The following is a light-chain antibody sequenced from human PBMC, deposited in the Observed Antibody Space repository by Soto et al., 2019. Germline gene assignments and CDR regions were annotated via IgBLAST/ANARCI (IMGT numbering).Light chain of an antibody. J-gene: IGKJ1*01. CDR1: QSISSNY. CDR3: QQYDDSMT. CDR2: GAS. Sequence: EIVLAQSPVSLSLSPRETATLSCRASQSISSNYLAWYQQKPGQAPRLLIYGASTRATGIPDRFSGSGSGTDFTLTISRLEPEDFAVYHCQQYDDSMTFGQGTKVDIK. V-gene: IGKV3-20*01.